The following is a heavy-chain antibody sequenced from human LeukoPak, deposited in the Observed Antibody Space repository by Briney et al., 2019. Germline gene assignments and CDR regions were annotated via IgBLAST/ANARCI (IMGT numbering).Heavy chain of an antibody. D-gene: IGHD6-19*01. V-gene: IGHV1-18*01. CDR1: GYTFTSYG. Sequence: ASVKVSCKASGYTFTSYGISWVRQAPGQGLEWMGWISAYNGNTNYAQKLQGRVTMTTDTSTSTAYMELRSLRSDDTAVYYCARSYSSGWIYYYYYYMDVWGKGTTVTVSS. J-gene: IGHJ6*03. CDR2: ISAYNGNT. CDR3: ARSYSSGWIYYYYYYMDV.